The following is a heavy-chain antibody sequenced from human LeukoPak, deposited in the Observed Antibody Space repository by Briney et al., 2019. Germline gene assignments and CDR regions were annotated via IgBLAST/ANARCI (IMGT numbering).Heavy chain of an antibody. D-gene: IGHD1-26*01. Sequence: ASVKVSCKTSGYIFTSYGITWVRQAPGQGLEWMGWISAYNGNTNYAPKLQGRVTLTTDASTSTAYMDLRSLTSDDTALYYCAREMGGAFGDWGQGTLVTVS. CDR3: AREMGGAFGD. CDR1: GYIFTSYG. J-gene: IGHJ4*02. V-gene: IGHV1-18*01. CDR2: ISAYNGNT.